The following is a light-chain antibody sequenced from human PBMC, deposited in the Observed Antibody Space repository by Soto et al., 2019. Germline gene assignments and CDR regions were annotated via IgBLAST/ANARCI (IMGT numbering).Light chain of an antibody. J-gene: IGKJ1*01. Sequence: DIQMTQSPSSLSSSVGDRVTITCRASQGIGNYLAWYQQKPGQVPKNLIYDASTWQSGVTSRFSGSGSVSDLTLTIRSLQHEDVASYYCQQYYTAPETFGQGTKVEIK. CDR2: DAS. CDR1: QGIGNY. V-gene: IGKV1-27*01. CDR3: QQYYTAPET.